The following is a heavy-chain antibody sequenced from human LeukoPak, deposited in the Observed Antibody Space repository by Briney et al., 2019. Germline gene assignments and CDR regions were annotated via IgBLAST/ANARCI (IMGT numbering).Heavy chain of an antibody. J-gene: IGHJ4*02. D-gene: IGHD6-13*01. CDR1: GYTFSGYY. V-gene: IGHV1-18*04. CDR2: ISAYNGNT. CDR3: ARDPGYSSSYKDY. Sequence: ASVKVSCKASGYTFSGYYMHWVRQAPGQGLEWMGWISAYNGNTNYAQKLQGRVTMTTDTSTSTAYMELRSLRSDDTAVYYCARDPGYSSSYKDYWGQGTLVTVSS.